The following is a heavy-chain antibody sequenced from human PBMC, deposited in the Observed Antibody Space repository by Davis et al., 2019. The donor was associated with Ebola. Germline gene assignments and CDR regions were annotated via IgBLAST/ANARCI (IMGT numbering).Heavy chain of an antibody. D-gene: IGHD4-17*01. J-gene: IGHJ4*02. CDR2: IWDDGSNK. Sequence: GGSLRLSCAASGFTLSGYDMNWVRQAPGKGLQWVAVIWDDGSNKYYADSVKGRFTISRDNSKNTLYLQMNSLRAEDTAVYYCAKGTTVNYWGQGTLVTVSS. CDR3: AKGTTVNY. CDR1: GFTLSGYD. V-gene: IGHV3-30*02.